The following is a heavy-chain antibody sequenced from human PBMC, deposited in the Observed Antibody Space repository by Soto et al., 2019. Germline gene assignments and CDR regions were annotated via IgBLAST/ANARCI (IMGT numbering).Heavy chain of an antibody. CDR1: GFTFSSYA. D-gene: IGHD3-3*01. J-gene: IGHJ6*02. V-gene: IGHV3-23*01. CDR2: ISGSGGST. CDR3: AKDFSRIMNYDFWSGFATTYYYYYGMDV. Sequence: EVQLLESGGGLVQPGGSLRLSCAASGFTFSSYAMSWVRQAPGKGLEWVSAISGSGGSTYYADSVKGRFTISRDNSKNTLYLQMNGLRAEDTAVYYCAKDFSRIMNYDFWSGFATTYYYYYGMDVWGQGTTVTVSS.